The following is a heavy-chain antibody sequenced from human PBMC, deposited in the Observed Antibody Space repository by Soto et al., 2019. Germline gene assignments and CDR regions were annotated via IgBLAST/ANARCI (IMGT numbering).Heavy chain of an antibody. CDR1: GGTFSPYT. V-gene: IGHV1-69*02. J-gene: IGHJ4*02. CDR2: IIPFHGVT. D-gene: IGHD3-10*01. CDR3: TSDWEITVSTWSFGGF. Sequence: QVQLVRSGAEVKKPGSSVKVSCKASGGTFSPYTINWVRQAPGQGLEWMGRIIPFHGVTNYAQKFQARVTITADKSTSTAYMELSGLRFEDTAMYYCTSDWEITVSTWSFGGFWGRGTLVTVSS.